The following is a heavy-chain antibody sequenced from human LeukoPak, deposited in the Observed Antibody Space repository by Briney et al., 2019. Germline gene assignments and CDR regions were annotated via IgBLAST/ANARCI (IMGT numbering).Heavy chain of an antibody. Sequence: PGGSLRLSCAASGFTFSSYGMHWVRQAPGKGLEWVAFIRYDGSNKYYADSVKGRFTISRDNSKNTLYLQMNSLRAEDTAVYYCVDFYDSSFDYWGQGTLVTVSS. V-gene: IGHV3-30*02. CDR1: GFTFSSYG. D-gene: IGHD3-22*01. J-gene: IGHJ4*02. CDR2: IRYDGSNK. CDR3: VDFYDSSFDY.